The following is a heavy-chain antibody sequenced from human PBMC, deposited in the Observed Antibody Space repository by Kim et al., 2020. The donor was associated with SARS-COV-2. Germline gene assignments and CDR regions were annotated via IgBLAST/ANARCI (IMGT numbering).Heavy chain of an antibody. CDR3: ARDGDRAGADGMGV. J-gene: IGHJ6*02. CDR1: GFTFSSYA. D-gene: IGHD7-27*01. CDR2: ISYDGSNK. Sequence: GGSLRLSCAASGFTFSSYAMHWVRQAPGKGLEWVAVISYDGSNKYYADSVKGRFTISRDNAKNTLYLQMNSLRAEDTAVYYCARDGDRAGADGMGVCG. V-gene: IGHV3-30*04.